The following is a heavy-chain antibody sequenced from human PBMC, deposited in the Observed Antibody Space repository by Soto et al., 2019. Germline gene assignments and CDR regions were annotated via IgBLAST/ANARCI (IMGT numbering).Heavy chain of an antibody. D-gene: IGHD6-13*01. CDR1: WFNFIDHS. CDR2: ISTSSTYI. J-gene: IGHJ5*02. V-gene: IGHV3-21*04. Sequence: GLLGLCWGAFWFNFIDHSVCWVLQAPRKGLEWVSSISTSSTYIDYSDSVKGRFTISRDNAKNSLFLQMSSLRSEDTAVYYCASRSTLSYSSSSFDPWGQGTLVTVSS. CDR3: ASRSTLSYSSSSFDP.